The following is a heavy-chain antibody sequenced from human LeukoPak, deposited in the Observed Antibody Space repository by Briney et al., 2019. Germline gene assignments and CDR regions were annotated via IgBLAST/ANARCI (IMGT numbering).Heavy chain of an antibody. CDR2: ISSSSSTI. V-gene: IGHV3-48*01. Sequence: GGSLRLSCAASGFTFSSYSMNWVRQAPGKGLEWVSYISSSSSTIYYADSVKGRFTISRDNAKNSLYLQMNSLRAEDTAVYYCARDTSAAAGRGRAVDYWGQGTLVTVSS. J-gene: IGHJ4*02. CDR1: GFTFSSYS. CDR3: ARDTSAAAGRGRAVDY. D-gene: IGHD6-13*01.